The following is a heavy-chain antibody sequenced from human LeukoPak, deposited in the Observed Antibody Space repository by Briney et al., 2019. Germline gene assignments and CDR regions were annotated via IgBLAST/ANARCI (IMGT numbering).Heavy chain of an antibody. Sequence: GGSLRLSCAASGFTFSSYWMSWVRQAPGKGLEWVANIKQDGSEKYYVDSVKGRFTISRDNAKKSLYLQMNSLRAEDTAVYYCARVPRYYYYYMDVWGKGTTVTISS. V-gene: IGHV3-7*01. CDR3: ARVPRYYYYYMDV. CDR1: GFTFSSYW. CDR2: IKQDGSEK. J-gene: IGHJ6*03.